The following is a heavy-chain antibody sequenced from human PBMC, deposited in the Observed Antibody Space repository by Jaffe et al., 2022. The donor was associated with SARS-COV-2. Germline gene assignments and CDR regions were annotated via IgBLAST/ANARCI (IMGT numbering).Heavy chain of an antibody. V-gene: IGHV1-18*01. J-gene: IGHJ6*02. CDR3: ARDIADGDYTVASSLYYYYYGMDV. Sequence: QVQLVQSGAEVKKPGASVKVSCKASGYTFTSYGISWVRQAPGQGLEWMGWISAYNGNTNYAQKLQGRVTMTTDTSTSTAYMELRSLRSDDTAVYYCARDIADGDYTVASSLYYYYYGMDVWGQGTTVTVSS. CDR1: GYTFTSYG. CDR2: ISAYNGNT. D-gene: IGHD4-17*01.